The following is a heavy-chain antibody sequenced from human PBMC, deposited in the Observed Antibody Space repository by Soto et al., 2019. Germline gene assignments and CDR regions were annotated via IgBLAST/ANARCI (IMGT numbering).Heavy chain of an antibody. CDR2: IYHSGST. CDR1: GGSISSSNW. Sequence: KPSETLSLTCAVSGGSISSSNWWSWVRQPPGKGLEWIGEIYHSGSTNYNPSLKSRVTISVDKSKNQFSLKLSSVTAADTAVYYCARRRYYYDSSGYYYYFDYWGQGTLVTVSS. V-gene: IGHV4-4*02. J-gene: IGHJ4*02. D-gene: IGHD3-22*01. CDR3: ARRRYYYDSSGYYYYFDY.